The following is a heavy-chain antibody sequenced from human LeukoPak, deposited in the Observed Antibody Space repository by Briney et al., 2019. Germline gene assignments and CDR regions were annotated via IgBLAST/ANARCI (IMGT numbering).Heavy chain of an antibody. CDR3: AKGEKRLGITIFGVVIPHTGVFDY. Sequence: GGSLRLSCAASGSTFSSYAMSWVRQAPGKGLEWVSAISGSGGSTYYADSVKGRFTISRDNSKNTLYLQMNSLRAEDTAVYYCAKGEKRLGITIFGVVIPHTGVFDYWGQGTLVTVSS. CDR1: GSTFSSYA. J-gene: IGHJ4*02. V-gene: IGHV3-23*01. D-gene: IGHD3-3*01. CDR2: ISGSGGST.